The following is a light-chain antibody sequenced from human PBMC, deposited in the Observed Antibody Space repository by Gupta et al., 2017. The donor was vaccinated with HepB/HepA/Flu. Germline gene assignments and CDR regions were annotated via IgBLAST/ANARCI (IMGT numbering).Light chain of an antibody. Sequence: QSVSTQPPSVPGAPGQRVTITCTGSSTNIGAGYNVHWYQQHPGTAPKLLIYVNSNRPSGVPDRFSGSKSGTSASLAITGLQAEDEADYYCQSYDSSLSGVVFGGGTKLTVL. CDR2: VNS. V-gene: IGLV1-40*01. CDR1: STNIGAGYN. J-gene: IGLJ2*01. CDR3: QSYDSSLSGVV.